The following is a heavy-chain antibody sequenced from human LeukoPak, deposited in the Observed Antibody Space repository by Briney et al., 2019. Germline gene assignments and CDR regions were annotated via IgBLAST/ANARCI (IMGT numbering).Heavy chain of an antibody. V-gene: IGHV3-23*01. J-gene: IGHJ3*02. CDR2: ISGTSDTK. CDR3: AKADATIGGAFDI. Sequence: GGSLRLSCAASGFIFKNYAMSWVRQAPGKGLEWGSIISGTSDTKQYGDSVRGRFTTSRDNPRNTLYLQMNSLRADDTAVYYCAKADATIGGAFDIWGQGTMVTVSS. CDR1: GFIFKNYA. D-gene: IGHD3-3*01.